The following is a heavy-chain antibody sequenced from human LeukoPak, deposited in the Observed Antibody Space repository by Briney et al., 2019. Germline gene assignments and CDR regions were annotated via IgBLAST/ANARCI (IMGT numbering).Heavy chain of an antibody. J-gene: IGHJ5*02. D-gene: IGHD6-19*01. CDR3: ARHRVAVAPPDP. CDR1: GDSISSYY. CDR2: IYYSGST. V-gene: IGHV4-59*08. Sequence: SETLSLTCTVSGDSISSYYWSWIRQPPGKGLEWIGYIYYSGSTNYNPSLKSRVTISVDTSKNQFSLKLNSVTAADTAVYYCARHRVAVAPPDPWGQGTLVTVSS.